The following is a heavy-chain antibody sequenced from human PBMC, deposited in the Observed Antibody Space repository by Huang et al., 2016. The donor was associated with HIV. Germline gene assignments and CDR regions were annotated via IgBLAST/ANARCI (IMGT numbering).Heavy chain of an antibody. J-gene: IGHJ3*02. CDR1: GGSFSGYY. V-gene: IGHV4-34*01. CDR3: ARERMMSWLDDHDAFDI. Sequence: QVQLQQWGAGLLKPSETLSLTCAVYGGSFSGYYWSWIRQSPGKGLEWLGEFNQSGSTNYNPSLKSRLTIAVDTSKNQFSLKLSSVTAADTAVYYCARERMMSWLDDHDAFDIWGQGTMVTVSS. D-gene: IGHD1-1*01. CDR2: FNQSGST.